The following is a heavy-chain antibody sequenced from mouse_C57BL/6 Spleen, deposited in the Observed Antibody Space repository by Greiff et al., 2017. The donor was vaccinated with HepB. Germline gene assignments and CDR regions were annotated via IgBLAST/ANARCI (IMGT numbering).Heavy chain of an antibody. CDR1: GFTFSSYA. CDR2: ISDGGSYT. V-gene: IGHV5-4*03. J-gene: IGHJ2*01. D-gene: IGHD2-12*01. CDR3: AKSVYYNSYVDY. Sequence: EVMLVESGGGLVKPGGSLKLSCAASGFTFSSYAMSWVRQTPEKRLEWVATISDGGSYTYYPDNVKGRFTISRDNAKNNLYLQMRHLKAEDTAMYYCAKSVYYNSYVDYWGQGTTLAVSS.